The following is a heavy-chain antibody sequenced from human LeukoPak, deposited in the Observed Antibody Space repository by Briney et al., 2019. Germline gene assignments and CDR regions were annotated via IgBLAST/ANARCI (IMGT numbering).Heavy chain of an antibody. J-gene: IGHJ3*02. CDR2: IYSGGGT. Sequence: GGSLRLSCAASGFTVSSNYMSWVRQAPGKGLEWVSVIYSGGGTYYTDSVKGRFTIPRDNSKNTLYLQMNSLRAVDTAVYYCARISLGAFDIWGQGTMVTVSS. V-gene: IGHV3-53*01. CDR1: GFTVSSNY. CDR3: ARISLGAFDI. D-gene: IGHD2/OR15-2a*01.